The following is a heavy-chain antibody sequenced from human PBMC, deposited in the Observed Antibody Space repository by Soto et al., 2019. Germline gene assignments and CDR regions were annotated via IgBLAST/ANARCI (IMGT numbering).Heavy chain of an antibody. D-gene: IGHD6-13*01. Sequence: ASVKVSCKASGYTFTSYGISWVRQAPGQGLEWMGWISAYNGNTNYAQKLQGRVTMTTDTSTSTAYMELRSLRSDDTAVYYCARDLKWRAAAGITHYEGYYYYYMDVWGKGTTVTVSS. J-gene: IGHJ6*03. CDR1: GYTFTSYG. CDR3: ARDLKWRAAAGITHYEGYYYYYMDV. CDR2: ISAYNGNT. V-gene: IGHV1-18*01.